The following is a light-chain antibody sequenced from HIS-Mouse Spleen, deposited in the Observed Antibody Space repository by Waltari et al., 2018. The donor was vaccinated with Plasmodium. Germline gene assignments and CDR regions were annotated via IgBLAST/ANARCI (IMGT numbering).Light chain of an antibody. J-gene: IGKJ5*01. CDR2: GAS. CDR1: QSVSSN. V-gene: IGKV3-15*01. CDR3: QQYNNWPT. Sequence: IVMTQSPATLSVSPGERATLSCRASQSVSSNLAWYQQKPGQAPRLLIYGASTRATGIPARFSGSGSGTEFTLTISSMQSEDFAVDYCQQYNNWPTFGQGTRLEIK.